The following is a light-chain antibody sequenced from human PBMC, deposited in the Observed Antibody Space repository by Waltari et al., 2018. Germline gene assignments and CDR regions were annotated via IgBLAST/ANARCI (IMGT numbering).Light chain of an antibody. CDR1: QSISSY. CDR2: AAS. CDR3: QQSYSTPRYT. J-gene: IGKJ2*01. V-gene: IGKV1-39*01. Sequence: DIQMTQSPSSLSASVGDRVTIPCRASQSISSYLNWYQQKPGKAPKLLIYAASSLQSGVPSRFSGSGSGTDFTLTISSLQPEDFATYYCQQSYSTPRYTFGQGTKLEI.